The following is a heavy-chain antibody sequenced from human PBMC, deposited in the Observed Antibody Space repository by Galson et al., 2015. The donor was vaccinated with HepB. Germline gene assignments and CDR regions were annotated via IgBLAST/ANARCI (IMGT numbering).Heavy chain of an antibody. CDR1: GFTLSSYT. CDR2: IGSSGGYI. Sequence: SLRLSCAASGFTLSSYTMSWVRQAPGKGLEWVPSIGSSGGYIYDADSVKGRFTISRDNAKNSLYLQMNSLRAEDTAVYYCTRVPFYYDSSGYYNDYWGQGTLVTVSS. J-gene: IGHJ4*02. V-gene: IGHV3-21*01. D-gene: IGHD3-22*01. CDR3: TRVPFYYDSSGYYNDY.